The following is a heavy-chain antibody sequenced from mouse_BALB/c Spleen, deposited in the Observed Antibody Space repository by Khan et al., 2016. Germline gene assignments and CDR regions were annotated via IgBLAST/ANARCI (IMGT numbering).Heavy chain of an antibody. CDR3: TRPFAY. V-gene: IGHV6-6*02. J-gene: IGHJ3*01. CDR1: GFTFSNYW. CDR2: IRLQSNNYAT. Sequence: EGKLEEAGGGLVQPGGSMKLSCVASGFTFSNYWMNWVRQFPEKGVEWIAEIRLQSNNYATHYAESVKGRFTISRDDSKSSVYLQMNNLRPEETGIYYCTRPFAYSGQGTLLTVSA.